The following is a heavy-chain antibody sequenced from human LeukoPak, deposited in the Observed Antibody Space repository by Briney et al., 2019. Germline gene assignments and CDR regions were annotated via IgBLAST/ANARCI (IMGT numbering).Heavy chain of an antibody. V-gene: IGHV3-23*01. D-gene: IGHD3-10*01. CDR3: ARVWDYGSGRSNPLLDY. CDR2: ISGSGGST. J-gene: IGHJ4*02. CDR1: GFTFSSYA. Sequence: GGSLRLSCAASGFTFSSYAMSWVRQTPGKGLEWVSVISGSGGSTHYADSVKGRFTISRDNSKNTLYLQMNSLRAEDTAVYYCARVWDYGSGRSNPLLDYWGQGTLVTVSS.